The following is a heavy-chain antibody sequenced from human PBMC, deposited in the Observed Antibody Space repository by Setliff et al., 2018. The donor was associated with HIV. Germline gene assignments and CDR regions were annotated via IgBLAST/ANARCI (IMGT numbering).Heavy chain of an antibody. CDR3: ARDSRYFGYSSSFGDY. D-gene: IGHD6-13*01. Sequence: ASVKVSCKASGYTFTTYDITWVRQAPGQGLEWLGWISPYNGHTNFAQKFQGRVTMTTDTATSTAYMEVRSLRSDDTAVYYCARDSRYFGYSSSFGDYWGQGTLVTVSS. V-gene: IGHV1-18*01. CDR2: ISPYNGHT. J-gene: IGHJ4*02. CDR1: GYTFTTYD.